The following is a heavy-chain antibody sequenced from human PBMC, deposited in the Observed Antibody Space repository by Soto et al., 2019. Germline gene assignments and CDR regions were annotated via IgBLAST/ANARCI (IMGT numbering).Heavy chain of an antibody. D-gene: IGHD3-10*01. CDR1: GYTFTGHV. CDR2: INPNSGLR. CDR3: ARESYTHEGFDL. J-gene: IGHJ3*01. V-gene: IGHV1-2*02. Sequence: VPLVQSGAEVKEPGASVKVSCQASGYTFTGHVIHWVRQAPGQGLELMGSINPNSGLRTYAERFRGRVTMTRDMSSRTVYMDLSSMTFDDTAVYYCARESYTHEGFDLWGQGKTVTVAS.